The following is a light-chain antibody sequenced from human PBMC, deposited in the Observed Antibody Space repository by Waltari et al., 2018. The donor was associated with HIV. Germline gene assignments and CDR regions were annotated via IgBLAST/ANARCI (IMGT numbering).Light chain of an antibody. J-gene: IGLJ2*01. CDR1: SSNIGNNA. V-gene: IGLV1-36*01. CDR3: VAWDDSLNGVV. Sequence: QSVLTQPPSVSEAPRQRVTISCSGSSSNIGNNAVNWYQQLPGKPPKLLIYYDDLLASGVSDRFSGSKSGTSASLAISGLQSEDGSDYYCVAWDDSLNGVVFGGGTKLTVL. CDR2: YDD.